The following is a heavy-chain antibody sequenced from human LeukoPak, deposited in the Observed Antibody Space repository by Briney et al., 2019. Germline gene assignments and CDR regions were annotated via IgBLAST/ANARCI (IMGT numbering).Heavy chain of an antibody. J-gene: IGHJ6*03. V-gene: IGHV3-30*02. D-gene: IGHD6-13*01. Sequence: GGSLRLSCAASGFTSSSYGMHWVRQAPGKGLEWVAFIRYDGNNKYYADSVKGRFTISRDNSKNTLYLQMNSLRAEDTAVYYCAPRGYSSSLNYYYYYMDVWGKGTTVTVSS. CDR2: IRYDGNNK. CDR3: APRGYSSSLNYYYYYMDV. CDR1: GFTSSSYG.